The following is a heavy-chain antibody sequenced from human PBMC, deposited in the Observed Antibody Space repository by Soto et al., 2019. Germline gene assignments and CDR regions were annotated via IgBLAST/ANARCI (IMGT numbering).Heavy chain of an antibody. CDR1: GDSVSSNSAA. CDR2: TYYRSKWYN. D-gene: IGHD2-8*01. CDR3: ARHGEVYPKVGYYGMDV. Sequence: SQTLSLTCAISGDSVSSNSAAWNWIRQSPSRGLEWLGRTYYRSKWYNDYAVSVESRITINPDTSKNQFSLQLNSVTPEDTAVYYCARHGEVYPKVGYYGMDVWGQGTTVTVSS. V-gene: IGHV6-1*01. J-gene: IGHJ6*02.